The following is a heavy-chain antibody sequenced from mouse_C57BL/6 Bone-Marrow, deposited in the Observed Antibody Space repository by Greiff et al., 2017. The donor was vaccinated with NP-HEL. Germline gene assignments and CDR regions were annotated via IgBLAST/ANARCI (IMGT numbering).Heavy chain of an antibody. CDR2: ISYDGSN. D-gene: IGHD2-1*01. V-gene: IGHV3-6*01. CDR3: ARDYYGSLYAMDY. J-gene: IGHJ4*01. Sequence: ESGPGLVKPSQSLSLTCSVTGYSITSGYYWNWIRQFPGNKLEWMGYISYDGSNNYNPSLKNRISITRDTSKNQFFLKLNSVTTEDTATYYCARDYYGSLYAMDYWGQGTSVTVSS. CDR1: GYSITSGYY.